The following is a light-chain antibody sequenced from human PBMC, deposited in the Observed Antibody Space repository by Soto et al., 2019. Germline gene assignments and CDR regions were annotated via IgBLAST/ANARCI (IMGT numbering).Light chain of an antibody. Sequence: SQSPSTLSVSTGERATLSCRASQSVSSNLAWYQQKPGQAPRLLISGASSRAAGIPDRFSGSGSETDFTLTISRLEPDDFAMYHCQQYGDSPPTFGQGTKVDI. CDR2: GAS. V-gene: IGKV3-20*01. J-gene: IGKJ1*01. CDR1: QSVSSN. CDR3: QQYGDSPPT.